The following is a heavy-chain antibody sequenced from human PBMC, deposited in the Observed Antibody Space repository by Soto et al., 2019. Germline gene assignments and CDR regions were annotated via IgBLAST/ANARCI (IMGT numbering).Heavy chain of an antibody. CDR1: GYTFRSYW. CDR2: IFPNDSDT. CDR3: ARPLYGDYTWYYFDY. D-gene: IGHD4-17*01. J-gene: IGHJ4*02. Sequence: GESLKISCQASGYTFRSYWIGWVRQMPGKGLEWMGIIFPNDSDTIYSPSFQGQVTISADKSINTAYLQWSSLQASDTAMYYCARPLYGDYTWYYFDYWGQGTLVTVSS. V-gene: IGHV5-51*01.